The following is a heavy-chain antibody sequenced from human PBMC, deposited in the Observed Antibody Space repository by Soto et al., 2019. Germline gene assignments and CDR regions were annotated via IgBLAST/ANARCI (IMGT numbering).Heavy chain of an antibody. D-gene: IGHD2-2*01. CDR1: GGTFSRYS. J-gene: IGHJ6*02. CDR2: IIPIFGIA. V-gene: IGHV1-69*08. Sequence: QVQLVQSGAEVKKPGSSVKVSCKASGGTFSRYSITWVRQAPGHGLEWIGRIIPIFGIASYAQKFQGRVTITADESTSTAYIERSSLRSDDTAMYYCAREDRDRETGLVPAAIDGMDVWGQGTTVTVS. CDR3: AREDRDRETGLVPAAIDGMDV.